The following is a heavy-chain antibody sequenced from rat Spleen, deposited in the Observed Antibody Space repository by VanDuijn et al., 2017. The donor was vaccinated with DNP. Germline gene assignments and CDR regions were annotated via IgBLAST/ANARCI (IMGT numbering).Heavy chain of an antibody. D-gene: IGHD1-3*01. CDR1: GFTFSNYY. Sequence: EVQLVESGGGLVHPGGSLTLSCAASGFTFSNYYMAWVRQGPTEGLEWVASISTGGGDTYYRDSVKGRFTISRDNAKSTLYLQMDSLRSEDTATYYCARHGRVTTVATYWYFDFWGPGTMVTVSS. J-gene: IGHJ1*01. CDR2: ISTGGGDT. CDR3: ARHGRVTTVATYWYFDF. V-gene: IGHV5-25*01.